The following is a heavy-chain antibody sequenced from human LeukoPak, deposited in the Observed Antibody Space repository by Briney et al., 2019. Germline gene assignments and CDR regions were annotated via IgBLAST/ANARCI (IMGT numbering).Heavy chain of an antibody. CDR2: ISYDGSNK. J-gene: IGHJ4*02. D-gene: IGHD3-10*02. V-gene: IGHV3-30*04. CDR3: ARDREGKYDVRGWGTALDY. Sequence: PGRFLRLSCAASGFTFSSYTIHWVRQAPGKGLEWVAVISYDGSNKYYAESVKGRFTISRDNSRNTFYLQMNSLRVEDTALYYCARDREGKYDVRGWGTALDYWGQGTLVTVSS. CDR1: GFTFSSYT.